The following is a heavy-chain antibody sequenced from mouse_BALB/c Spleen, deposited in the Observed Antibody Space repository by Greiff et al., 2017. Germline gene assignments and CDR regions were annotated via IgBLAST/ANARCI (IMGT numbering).Heavy chain of an antibody. CDR1: GFSLTGYG. Sequence: VMLVESGPGLVAPSPSLSITCTVSGFSLTGYGVNWVRQPPGKGLEWMGMIWGDGSTDYNTALKSRLSISKDNSKSQVFLKMNSLLTDDTARYYCARASYYYAMDYWGEGTSVTVSS. CDR3: ARASYYYAMDY. J-gene: IGHJ4*01. V-gene: IGHV2-6-7*01. CDR2: IWGDGST.